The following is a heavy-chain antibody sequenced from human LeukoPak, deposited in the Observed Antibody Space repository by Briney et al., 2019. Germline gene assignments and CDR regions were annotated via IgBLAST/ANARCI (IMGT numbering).Heavy chain of an antibody. Sequence: GGSLRLSCAASGLTVSSNCMSWVRQPQGKGRRGVSFIYSGGSTYYTDSVKGRFTISRDSSKNTLYLQMNSLRAEDTAVYYCARRAGDYSHPYDYWGQGILVTVSS. CDR3: ARRAGDYSHPYDY. D-gene: IGHD3-22*01. J-gene: IGHJ4*02. CDR2: IYSGGST. V-gene: IGHV3-53*01. CDR1: GLTVSSNC.